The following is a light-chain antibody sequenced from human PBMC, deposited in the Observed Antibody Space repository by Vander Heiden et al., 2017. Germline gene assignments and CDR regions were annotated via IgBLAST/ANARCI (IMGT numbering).Light chain of an antibody. CDR3: QVWAGRSDHVI. J-gene: IGLJ2*01. V-gene: IGLV3-21*04. Sequence: SYVPTQPPPVPVPPGASARITCGGNNIGSKGVHWYQQKPGPAPVLVIYYDRDRPSGIPARFSGSNSGNTATLTISRVEAGDEADYYCQVWAGRSDHVIFGGGSKLTVL. CDR2: YDR. CDR1: NIGSKG.